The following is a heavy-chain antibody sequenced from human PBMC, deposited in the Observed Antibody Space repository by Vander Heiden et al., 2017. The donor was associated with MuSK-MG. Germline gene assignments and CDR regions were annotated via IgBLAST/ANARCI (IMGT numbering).Heavy chain of an antibody. D-gene: IGHD3-22*01. V-gene: IGHV4-59*01. Sequence: QVQLQESGPGLVKPSETLSLTCTVSGGPISSYYWSWIRQPPGKGLEWIGYIYYSGSTNYHPSLKSRVTISVDTSKNQFSLKLSSVTAADTAVYYCARAPYYYDSSGYAWFDPWGQGTLVTVSS. CDR1: GGPISSYY. CDR2: IYYSGST. CDR3: ARAPYYYDSSGYAWFDP. J-gene: IGHJ5*02.